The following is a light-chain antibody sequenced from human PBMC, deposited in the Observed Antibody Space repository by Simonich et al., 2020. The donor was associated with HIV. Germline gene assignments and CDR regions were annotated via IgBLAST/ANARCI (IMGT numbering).Light chain of an antibody. Sequence: QSALTQPPSASGSPGQSVTISCTGTSSDIGAFHYVSWYQQHPGKAPNLMIYEVSMQPSGVPDRVSGSESGNTASLTVSGLQAEDEADYYCSSYAGTNKLFGGGTKLTVL. CDR2: EVS. CDR1: SSDIGAFHY. CDR3: SSYAGTNKL. V-gene: IGLV2-8*01. J-gene: IGLJ2*01.